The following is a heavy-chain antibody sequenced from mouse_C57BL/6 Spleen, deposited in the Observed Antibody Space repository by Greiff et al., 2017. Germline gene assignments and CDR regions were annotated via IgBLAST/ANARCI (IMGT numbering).Heavy chain of an antibody. CDR1: GFTFSDYY. Sequence: EVKLVESEGGLVQPGSSMKLSCTASGFTFSDYYMAWVRQVPEKGLEWVANINYDGSSTYYLDSLKSRFIISRDNAKNILYLQMSSLQSEDTATNSGEGDRRYARDYWGQGTSVTVSS. CDR3: EGDRRYARDY. J-gene: IGHJ4*01. CDR2: INYDGSST. V-gene: IGHV5-16*01.